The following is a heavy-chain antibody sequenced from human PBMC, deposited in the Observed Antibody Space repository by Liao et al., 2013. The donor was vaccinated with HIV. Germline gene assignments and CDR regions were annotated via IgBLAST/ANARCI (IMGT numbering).Heavy chain of an antibody. Sequence: QVQLQQWGAGLLKPSETLSLTCAVYGGSFSGYYWSWIRQPAGKGLEWIGRIYTSGSTNYNPSLKSRVTMSVDTSKNQFSLKLSSVTAADTAVYYCARTGLPSTYDYWGQGTLVTVSS. J-gene: IGHJ4*02. CDR3: ARTGLPSTYDY. V-gene: IGHV4-59*10. CDR2: IYTSGST. D-gene: IGHD3-16*01. CDR1: GGSFSGYY.